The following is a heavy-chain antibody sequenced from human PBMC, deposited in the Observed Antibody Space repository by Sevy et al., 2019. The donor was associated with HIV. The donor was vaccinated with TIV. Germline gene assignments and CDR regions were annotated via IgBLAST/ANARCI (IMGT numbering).Heavy chain of an antibody. CDR3: AGGEFGGNFDY. J-gene: IGHJ4*02. CDR2: ISSSGDTI. CDR1: QFTFSNYQ. Sequence: GGSLRLSCAASQFTFSNYQMNWVRQAPGKGLEWVSYISSSGDTIYYADSLKGRFTISRDNAKNSLYLQMSSLRAEGTAVDEWAGGEFGGNFDYWGQGTLVTVSS. D-gene: IGHD3-16*01. V-gene: IGHV3-48*03.